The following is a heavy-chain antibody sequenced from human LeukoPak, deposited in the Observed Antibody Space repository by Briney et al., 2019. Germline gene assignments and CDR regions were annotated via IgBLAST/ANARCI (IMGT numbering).Heavy chain of an antibody. J-gene: IGHJ4*02. D-gene: IGHD6-19*01. Sequence: GGSLRLSCAASGFIFSHYGVMWVRQAPGKGLEWVSSLSDSGGNTFHADSAKGRFTISRDNSNNTLYLQLSSLRAEDTAVYYCAKAALRSSGWFRPYFDFWGQGTLVTVSS. CDR2: LSDSGGNT. V-gene: IGHV3-23*01. CDR3: AKAALRSSGWFRPYFDF. CDR1: GFIFSHYG.